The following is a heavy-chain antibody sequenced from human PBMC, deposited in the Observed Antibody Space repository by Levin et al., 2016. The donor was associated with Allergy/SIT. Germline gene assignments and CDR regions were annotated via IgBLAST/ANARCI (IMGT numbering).Heavy chain of an antibody. CDR1: GVSTSSGDYY. J-gene: IGHJ5*02. V-gene: IGHV4-30-4*01. CDR3: ARLAFDFWFDP. D-gene: IGHD3-9*01. Sequence: SETLSLTCTVSGVSTSSGDYYWSWIRQPPGKGLEWIGYIYYTGSASYNPSLKSRVTMSVDTSKNQFSLKLSSVTAADTAVYYCARLAFDFWFDPWGQGTLVTVSS. CDR2: IYYTGSA.